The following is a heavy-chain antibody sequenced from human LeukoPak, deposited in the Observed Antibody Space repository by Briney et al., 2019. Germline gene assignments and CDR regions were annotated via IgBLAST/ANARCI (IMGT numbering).Heavy chain of an antibody. Sequence: GESLKISCKGSGYRFNAYWIAWVRQMPGKGLEWMGIIYPDDSDTRYSPSFRGQVTISADKSVRTAYLQWSSLKASDTAMYYCARPNITSYYDSRGYDTFDVWGQGTMVTVSS. CDR3: ARPNITSYYDSRGYDTFDV. J-gene: IGHJ3*01. CDR1: GYRFNAYW. V-gene: IGHV5-51*01. D-gene: IGHD3-22*01. CDR2: IYPDDSDT.